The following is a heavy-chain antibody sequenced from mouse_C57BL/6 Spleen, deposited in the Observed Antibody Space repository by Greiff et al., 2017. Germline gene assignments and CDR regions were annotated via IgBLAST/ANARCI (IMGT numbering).Heavy chain of an antibody. Sequence: EVKLVESGGDLVKPGGSLKLSCAASGFTFSSYGMSWVRQTPDKRLEWVATISSGGSYTYYPDSVKGRFTISRDNAKNTLYLQMSSLKSEDTAMYYCARDYGNIYFDYWGQGTTLTVSS. D-gene: IGHD2-1*01. CDR2: ISSGGSYT. V-gene: IGHV5-6*02. CDR3: ARDYGNIYFDY. J-gene: IGHJ2*01. CDR1: GFTFSSYG.